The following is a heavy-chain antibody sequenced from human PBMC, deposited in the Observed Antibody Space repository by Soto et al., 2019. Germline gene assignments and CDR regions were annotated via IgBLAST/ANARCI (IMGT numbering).Heavy chain of an antibody. CDR2: ISSSSSTI. D-gene: IGHD3-3*01. V-gene: IGHV3-48*03. J-gene: IGHJ4*02. Sequence: GGSLRLSGAASGVTFTSYEMTWARPAPGQGLDSVSYISSSSSTIYYAASVKGRFTISRDAAKNSLYLELTSLRAEDTAVYYCARDYSDFWSGYYLGPFDYWGPGTLVTVSS. CDR1: GVTFTSYE. CDR3: ARDYSDFWSGYYLGPFDY.